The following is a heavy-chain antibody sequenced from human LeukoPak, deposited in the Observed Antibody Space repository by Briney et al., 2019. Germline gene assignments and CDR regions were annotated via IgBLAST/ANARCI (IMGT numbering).Heavy chain of an antibody. Sequence: GASVKVSCKASGGTFTHYVISWVRQAPGQGLEWMGGIAPISGTPMYAQRFQGRVTISADTSTYTAFMEMSSLTSEDTAMYYCAREGEYYSESGNLVDASDVWGQGTMVTVS. J-gene: IGHJ3*01. D-gene: IGHD3-10*01. CDR3: AREGEYYSESGNLVDASDV. V-gene: IGHV1-69*06. CDR2: IAPISGTP. CDR1: GGTFTHYV.